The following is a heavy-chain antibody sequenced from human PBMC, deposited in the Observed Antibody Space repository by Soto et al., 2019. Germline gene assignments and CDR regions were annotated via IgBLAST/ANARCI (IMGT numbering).Heavy chain of an antibody. CDR2: SYYSGTT. CDR1: GGSINFYY. D-gene: IGHD1-26*01. V-gene: IGHV4-59*01. CDR3: ARGWSKYFDF. Sequence: QVQLQESGPGLVKPSETLSLTCTVSGGSINFYYWNWIRQPPGKGLEWIGHSYYSGTTNYNPSLESRVIISIETSKNQFSLNLQSVTPADTAVYYCARGWSKYFDFWGRGTLVTVSS. J-gene: IGHJ2*01.